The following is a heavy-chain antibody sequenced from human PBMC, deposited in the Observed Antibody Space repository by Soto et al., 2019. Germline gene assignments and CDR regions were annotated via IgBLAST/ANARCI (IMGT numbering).Heavy chain of an antibody. J-gene: IGHJ6*02. CDR3: ARLGALEWLRVYGMDV. V-gene: IGHV1-46*01. CDR1: GYTFTSYY. CDR2: INPSGGST. Sequence: ASVKVSCKASGYTFTSYYMHWVRQAPGQGLEWMGIINPSGGSTSYAQKFQGRVTMTRDTSTSTVYMELSSLRSEDTAVYYCARLGALEWLRVYGMDVWGQGTTVTVSS. D-gene: IGHD3-3*01.